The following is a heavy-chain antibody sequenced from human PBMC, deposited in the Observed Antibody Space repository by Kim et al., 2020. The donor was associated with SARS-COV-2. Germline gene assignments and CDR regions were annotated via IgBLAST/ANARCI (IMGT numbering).Heavy chain of an antibody. CDR3: ARGQYGGYDSTFH. D-gene: IGHD5-12*01. J-gene: IGHJ4*02. V-gene: IGHV1-2*02. CDR2: INPNSGGT. Sequence: ASVKVSCKASGYTFTGYYMHWVRQAPVQGLEWMGWINPNSGGTNYAQKFQGRVTMTRDTSISTAYMELSRLRSDDTAVYYCARGQYGGYDSTFHWGQGTLVTVSS. CDR1: GYTFTGYY.